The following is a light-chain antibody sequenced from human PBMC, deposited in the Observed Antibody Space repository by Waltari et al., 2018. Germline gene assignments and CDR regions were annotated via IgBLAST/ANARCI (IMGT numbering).Light chain of an antibody. CDR1: DLEDYY. J-gene: IGLJ2*01. Sequence: SYKLTQPPSLSVSPGQTASITCPGHDLEDYYGAWYQQRPGQSPVHLIYQDTKRPSGIPERFSGSNSGNTATLTIRETQTIDDADYYCQAWDNSAVVFGGGTTLTVL. V-gene: IGLV3-1*01. CDR2: QDT. CDR3: QAWDNSAVV.